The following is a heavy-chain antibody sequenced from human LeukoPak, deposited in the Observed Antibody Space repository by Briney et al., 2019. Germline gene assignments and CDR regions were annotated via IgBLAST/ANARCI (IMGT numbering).Heavy chain of an antibody. Sequence: ASVKVSCKASGYTFTGYYIHWVRQAPGQGLVWMGWINPNSGGTNYAQKFQGRVTMPRDTSITTAYMELSGLRSDDTAIYYCARGKLAAPGRTGYNWFDPWGQGTLVTVSS. CDR2: INPNSGGT. CDR1: GYTFTGYY. D-gene: IGHD6-13*01. CDR3: ARGKLAAPGRTGYNWFDP. V-gene: IGHV1-2*02. J-gene: IGHJ5*02.